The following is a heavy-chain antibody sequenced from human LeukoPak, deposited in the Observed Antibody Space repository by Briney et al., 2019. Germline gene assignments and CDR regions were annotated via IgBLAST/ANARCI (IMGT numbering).Heavy chain of an antibody. Sequence: GGSLRLSCIASGFTFSSDRMNWVRQVPGKGLVWVSRIDSDGTGAVYADAVEGRFTISRDNAKNMLYLQMNSVRVEDTAVSYCVRGGFNGNWGQGTPVTVSS. V-gene: IGHV3-74*03. J-gene: IGHJ4*02. D-gene: IGHD2-8*01. CDR3: VRGGFNGN. CDR1: GFTFSSDR. CDR2: IDSDGTGA.